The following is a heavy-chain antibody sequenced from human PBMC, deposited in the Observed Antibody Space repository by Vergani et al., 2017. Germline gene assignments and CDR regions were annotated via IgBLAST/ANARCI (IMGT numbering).Heavy chain of an antibody. CDR1: GFTLSNYV. J-gene: IGHJ4*02. D-gene: IGHD3-16*01. CDR3: AKHFRGWGIDY. V-gene: IGHV3-30*02. CDR2: IQFDGSNQ. Sequence: QVQLVESGGGVVQRGGSLRLSYATSGFTLSNYVMQWIRQGPGKGLEFVAFIQFDGSNQYYADSVKGRFTLSRDFSKNTLYLQMNSLRTDDTATYYCAKHFRGWGIDYWGQGTQVIVSS.